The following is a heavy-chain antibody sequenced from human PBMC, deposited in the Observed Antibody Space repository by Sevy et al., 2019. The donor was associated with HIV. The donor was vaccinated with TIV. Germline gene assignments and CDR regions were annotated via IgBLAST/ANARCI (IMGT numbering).Heavy chain of an antibody. J-gene: IGHJ4*02. Sequence: GGSLRLSCAASGFTFSDYVMHWVRQAPGKGLEWLARISHDTTVKYYADSLKGRFTISRDNSKNTLYLQMNSLRHEDTAVYHCARDVDWSLNYWGQGTLVTVSS. D-gene: IGHD3-9*01. CDR1: GFTFSDYV. CDR2: ISHDTTVK. CDR3: ARDVDWSLNY. V-gene: IGHV3-30*04.